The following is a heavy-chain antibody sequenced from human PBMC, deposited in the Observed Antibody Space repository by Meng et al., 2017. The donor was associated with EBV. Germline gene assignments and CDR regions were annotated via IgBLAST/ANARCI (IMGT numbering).Heavy chain of an antibody. J-gene: IGHJ5*02. CDR3: ARGETVAGTWWFDP. Sequence: QVQLVQSGAEVXXXXXXVNXSXXASGYTFTNYDINWVRQATGQGLEWMGWMNPNNGNTGYAQKFQGRVTMTRNPSINTAYMELTSLTSEDTAVYYCARGETVAGTWWFDPWGQGTLVTVSS. V-gene: IGHV1-8*01. D-gene: IGHD6-19*01. CDR2: MNPNNGNT. CDR1: GYTFTNYD.